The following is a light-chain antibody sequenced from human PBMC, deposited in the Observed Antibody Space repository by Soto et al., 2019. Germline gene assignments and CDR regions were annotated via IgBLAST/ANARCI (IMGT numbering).Light chain of an antibody. CDR3: QHYNTYPFT. CDR2: KAS. Sequence: DIPMTQSPSTLSASVGDRVTITCRASQSISTWLAWYQQKPGKVPQLLIFKASSLESGVPSRFSGSGSGAEFTLTISDLQPDDSATYYCQHYNTYPFTFGQGTKLEIK. CDR1: QSISTW. J-gene: IGKJ2*01. V-gene: IGKV1-5*03.